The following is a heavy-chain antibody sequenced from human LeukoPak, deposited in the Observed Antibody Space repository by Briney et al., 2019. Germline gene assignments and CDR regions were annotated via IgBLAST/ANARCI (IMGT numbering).Heavy chain of an antibody. CDR3: AKAHLRAYYDFWSGPRGDYFDY. D-gene: IGHD3-3*01. J-gene: IGHJ4*02. Sequence: GGSLRLSCAASGFTFDDYAVHWVRQAPGKGLEWVSLISWDGGSTYYADSVKGRFTISRDNSKNSLYLQMNSLRAEDTALYYCAKAHLRAYYDFWSGPRGDYFDYWGQGTLVTVPS. V-gene: IGHV3-43D*03. CDR1: GFTFDDYA. CDR2: ISWDGGST.